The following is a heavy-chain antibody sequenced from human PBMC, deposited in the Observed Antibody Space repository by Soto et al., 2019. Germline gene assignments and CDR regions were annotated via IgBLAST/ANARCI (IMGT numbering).Heavy chain of an antibody. D-gene: IGHD6-19*01. V-gene: IGHV4-61*01. CDR3: ARVNRYRGVAGNDYY. CDR2: IYYSGST. J-gene: IGHJ4*02. CDR1: GGSVSSGSYY. Sequence: QVQLQESGPGLVKPSETLSLTCTVSGGSVSSGSYYWSWIRQPPGQGLEWIGYIYYSGSTNYNPSLKSRVTLSVDTSKNQFSLKLSSVTAADTAVYYCARVNRYRGVAGNDYYWGQGTLVTVSS.